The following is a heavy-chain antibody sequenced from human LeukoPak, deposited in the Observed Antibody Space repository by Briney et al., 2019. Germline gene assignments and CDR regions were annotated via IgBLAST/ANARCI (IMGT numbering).Heavy chain of an antibody. Sequence: PSETLSLTCTVSGGSISSISYYWGWLRQPPGKGLQWIGHIYYSGTDFYNPSLKSRVTISVDTSKNQFSLKLSSVTAADTAVYYCARSYTAGFFDYWGQGTLVIVSS. J-gene: IGHJ4*02. V-gene: IGHV4-39*07. D-gene: IGHD2-21*02. CDR3: ARSYTAGFFDY. CDR1: GGSISSISYY. CDR2: IYYSGTD.